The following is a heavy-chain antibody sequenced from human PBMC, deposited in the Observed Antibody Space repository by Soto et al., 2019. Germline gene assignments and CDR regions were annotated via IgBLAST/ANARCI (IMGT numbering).Heavy chain of an antibody. Sequence: SEILSLTCAVYGGSFSGYYWRWIRQPPGKGLEWIGEINHSGSTNYNPSLKSRVTISVDTSKNQFSLKLSSVTAADTAVYYCARGPITTNPRFDPWGQGTLVTVSS. D-gene: IGHD3-22*01. J-gene: IGHJ5*02. V-gene: IGHV4-34*01. CDR3: ARGPITTNPRFDP. CDR1: GGSFSGYY. CDR2: INHSGST.